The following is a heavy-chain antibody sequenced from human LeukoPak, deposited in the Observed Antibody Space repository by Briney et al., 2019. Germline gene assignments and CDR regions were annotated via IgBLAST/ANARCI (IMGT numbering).Heavy chain of an antibody. D-gene: IGHD5-24*01. J-gene: IGHJ3*02. CDR3: ASQMATIVPLSLNAFDI. CDR2: ISYDGSNK. CDR1: GFTFSSYA. Sequence: GGSLRLSCAASGFTFSSYAIHWVRQAPGKGLEWVAVISYDGSNKYYADSVKGRFTISRDNSKNTLYLQMNSLRAEDTAVYYCASQMATIVPLSLNAFDIWGQGTMVTVSS. V-gene: IGHV3-30-3*01.